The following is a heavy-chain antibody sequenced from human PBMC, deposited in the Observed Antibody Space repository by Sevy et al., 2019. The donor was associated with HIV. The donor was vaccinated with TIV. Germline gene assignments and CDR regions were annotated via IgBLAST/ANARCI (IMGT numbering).Heavy chain of an antibody. J-gene: IGHJ4*02. V-gene: IGHV3-33*01. D-gene: IGHD3-22*01. CDR3: ARGGYYYDNAAYYAFDS. Sequence: GGSLRLSCTTSGFTFSAYAMHGVRQAPGKGLEWVAIIWSDGAYQNQGDPVKGRFTISRDNSKNTLYLQMNSLRVEDTAVYYCARGGYYYDNAAYYAFDSWGQGTLVTVSS. CDR1: GFTFSAYA. CDR2: IWSDGAYQ.